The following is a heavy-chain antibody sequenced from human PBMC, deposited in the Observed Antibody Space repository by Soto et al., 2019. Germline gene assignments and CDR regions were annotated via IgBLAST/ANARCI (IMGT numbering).Heavy chain of an antibody. CDR2: IRNQTYSGAT. V-gene: IGHV3-49*04. Sequence: PGGSLRLSCVASGFTFSSYSVNWVRQAPGKGLEWVGLIRNQTYSGATEYAASMKGRFTISRDDAKNIAYLQMNSLKTDDSAVYYCTRAESPNIAYFFDYWGQGTLVTVSS. CDR1: GFTFSSYS. J-gene: IGHJ4*02. CDR3: TRAESPNIAYFFDY.